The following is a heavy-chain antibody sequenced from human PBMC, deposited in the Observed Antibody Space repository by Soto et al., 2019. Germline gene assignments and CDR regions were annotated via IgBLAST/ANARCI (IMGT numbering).Heavy chain of an antibody. J-gene: IGHJ6*02. Sequence: EVQLLESGGGLVQPGGSLRLSCAASGFTFSSYAMSWVRQAPGKGLEWVSAISGSGDITYYADSAKGRFTISRDNSKNTLYLQMNSLRAEDTAIYYCAKPAADVYSYYGMDVWGQGTTVTVSS. CDR1: GFTFSSYA. CDR2: ISGSGDIT. V-gene: IGHV3-23*01. D-gene: IGHD6-13*01. CDR3: AKPAADVYSYYGMDV.